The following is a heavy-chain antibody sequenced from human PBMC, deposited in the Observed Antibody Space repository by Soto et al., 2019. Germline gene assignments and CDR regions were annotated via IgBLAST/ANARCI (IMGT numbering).Heavy chain of an antibody. CDR3: TKSIITTAGTDAFEL. J-gene: IGHJ3*01. CDR2: INPSSGGT. Sequence: QVQLVQSGAEVKKPGASVRVACKASAYTFTSYYVHWVRQAPGQGPEWMGMINPSSGGTDYAQKFQGRVTMTRDTSTTTVYIELSSLRSDDTAIYYGTKSIITTAGTDAFELWGQGTLVTVSS. CDR1: AYTFTSYY. D-gene: IGHD6-13*01. V-gene: IGHV1-46*03.